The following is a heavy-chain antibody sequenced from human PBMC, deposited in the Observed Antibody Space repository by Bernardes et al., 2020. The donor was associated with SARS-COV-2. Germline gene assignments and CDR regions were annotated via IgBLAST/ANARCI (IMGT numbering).Heavy chain of an antibody. V-gene: IGHV3-48*02. CDR2: ISSSSSTI. CDR1: GFTFSSYS. D-gene: IGHD5-18*01. Sequence: GGSLRLSRAASGFTFSSYSMNWVRQAPGKGLEWVSYISSSSSTIYYADSVKGRFTISRDNAKNSLYLQMNSLRDEDTAVYYCARVPSGYRYLYWYFDLWGRGTLVTVSS. J-gene: IGHJ2*01. CDR3: ARVPSGYRYLYWYFDL.